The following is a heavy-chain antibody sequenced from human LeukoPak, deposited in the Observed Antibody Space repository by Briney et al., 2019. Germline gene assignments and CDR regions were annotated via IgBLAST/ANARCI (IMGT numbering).Heavy chain of an antibody. J-gene: IGHJ5*02. CDR1: GGSFSSSS. D-gene: IGHD3-22*01. CDR2: IIPIFGTA. CDR3: ARDYKGYFDSNGYSSQVNWFDP. Sequence: EASVKVSCKASGGSFSSSSIIWVRQAPGQRLEWMVGIIPIFGTANYAQKFQDRVTITADKSTRTAYIELRRLRSEDTAVYYCARDYKGYFDSNGYSSQVNWFDPWGQGTLVTVSS. V-gene: IGHV1-69*06.